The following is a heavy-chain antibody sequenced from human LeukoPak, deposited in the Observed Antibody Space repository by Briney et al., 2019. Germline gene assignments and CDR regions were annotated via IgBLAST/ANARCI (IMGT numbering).Heavy chain of an antibody. J-gene: IGHJ4*02. CDR3: AKGSLTYCSGHLCYPFDS. CDR1: GFIFNNFA. D-gene: IGHD2-15*01. CDR2: ISGAGDGT. V-gene: IGHV3-23*01. Sequence: GGSLRLSCAASGFIFNNFAMAWVRQAPGKGPECVSIISGAGDGTHYVDSVKGRFTISRDNSKNTLYLQMNSLRAEDTALYYCAKGSLTYCSGHLCYPFDSWGQGALVTVSS.